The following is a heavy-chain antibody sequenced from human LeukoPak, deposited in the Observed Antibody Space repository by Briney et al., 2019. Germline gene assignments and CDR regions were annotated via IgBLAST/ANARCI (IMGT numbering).Heavy chain of an antibody. CDR1: GFTFSSYA. J-gene: IGHJ4*02. CDR3: ARDSPPMVRGEIPKYYFDY. CDR2: ISYDGSNK. D-gene: IGHD3-10*01. V-gene: IGHV3-30*04. Sequence: GGSLRLSCAASGFTFSSYAMHWVRQASGKGLEWVAVISYDGSNKYYADSVKGRFTISRDNSKNTLYLQMNSLRAEDTAVYYCARDSPPMVRGEIPKYYFDYWGQGTLVTVSS.